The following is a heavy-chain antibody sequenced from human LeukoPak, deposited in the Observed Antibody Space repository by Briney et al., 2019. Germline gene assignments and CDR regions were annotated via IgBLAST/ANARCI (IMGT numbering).Heavy chain of an antibody. CDR1: GGSFSGYY. V-gene: IGHV4-34*01. J-gene: IGHJ4*02. Sequence: SETLSLTCAVYGGSFSGYYWSWIRQPPGKGLEWIGEINHSGSTNYNPSLKSRVTISVDTSKNQFSLKLSSVTAADTAVYYCARHIVVVPAATTYFDYWGQGTLVTVSS. CDR2: INHSGST. CDR3: ARHIVVVPAATTYFDY. D-gene: IGHD2-2*01.